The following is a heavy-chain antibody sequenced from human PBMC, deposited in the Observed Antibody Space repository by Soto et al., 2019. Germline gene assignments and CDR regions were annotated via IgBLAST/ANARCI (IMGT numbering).Heavy chain of an antibody. V-gene: IGHV1-69*05. D-gene: IGHD6-6*01. Sequence: QVQLVQSGAEVKKPGSSVKVSCKASGGTFSSYAISWVRQAPGQGLEWMGGIIPIFGTANYAQKFQGRVTLTXXXSXGTAYMELSSLRSEDTAVYYCAGQLVGVDYYYGMDVWGQGTTVTVSS. CDR2: IIPIFGTA. CDR1: GGTFSSYA. J-gene: IGHJ6*02. CDR3: AGQLVGVDYYYGMDV.